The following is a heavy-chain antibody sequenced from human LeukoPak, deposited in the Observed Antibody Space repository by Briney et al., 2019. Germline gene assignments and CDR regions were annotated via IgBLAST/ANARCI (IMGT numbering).Heavy chain of an antibody. V-gene: IGHV1-2*04. CDR3: ARSPYSSSWGHYFDY. Sequence: ASVKVSCKASGYTFTGYYMHWVRQAPGQGLEWMGWINPNSGGTNYAQKFQGWVTMTRDTSISTAYMELSRLRSDDTAVNYCARSPYSSSWGHYFDYWGQGTLVTVSS. D-gene: IGHD6-13*01. CDR1: GYTFTGYY. CDR2: INPNSGGT. J-gene: IGHJ4*02.